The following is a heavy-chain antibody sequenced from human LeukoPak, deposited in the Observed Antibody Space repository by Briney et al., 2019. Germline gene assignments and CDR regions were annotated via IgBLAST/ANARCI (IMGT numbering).Heavy chain of an antibody. CDR2: TYYRSKWYN. CDR1: GDSVSSNNAA. D-gene: IGHD6-13*01. V-gene: IGHV6-1*01. J-gene: IGHJ4*02. Sequence: SQTLSLTCAISGDSVSSNNAAWNWIRQSPSRGLEWLGRTYYRSKWYNHYAVAVKSRITINPDTSKNQFSLHLNSVTPDDTAVYYCARDSAAAGYFDDWGQGTLVTVSS. CDR3: ARDSAAAGYFDD.